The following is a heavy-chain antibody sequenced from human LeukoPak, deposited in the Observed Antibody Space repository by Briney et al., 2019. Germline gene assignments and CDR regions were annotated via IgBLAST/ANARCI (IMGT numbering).Heavy chain of an antibody. V-gene: IGHV3-21*01. CDR3: ANSNVDTAMVLDY. CDR1: GFTFSSYS. D-gene: IGHD5-18*01. CDR2: ISSSSSYI. J-gene: IGHJ4*02. Sequence: PGGSLRLSCAASGFTFSSYSMNWVRQAPGKGLEWVSSISSSSSYIYYADSVKGRFTISRDNAKNSPYLQMNSLRAEDTAVYYCANSNVDTAMVLDYWGQGTLVTVSS.